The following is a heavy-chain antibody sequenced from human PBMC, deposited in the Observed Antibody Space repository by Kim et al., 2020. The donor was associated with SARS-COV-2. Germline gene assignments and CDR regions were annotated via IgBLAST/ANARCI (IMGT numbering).Heavy chain of an antibody. D-gene: IGHD3-10*01. V-gene: IGHV7-4-1*02. CDR3: AIVRLPPGTYYYYGMDV. CDR1: GYTFTSYA. CDR2: INTNTGNP. Sequence: ASVKVSCKASGYTFTSYAMNWVRQAPGQGLEWMGWINTNTGNPTYAQGFTGRFVFSLDTSVSTAYLQISSLKAEDTAVYYCAIVRLPPGTYYYYGMDVWGQGTTVTVSS. J-gene: IGHJ6*02.